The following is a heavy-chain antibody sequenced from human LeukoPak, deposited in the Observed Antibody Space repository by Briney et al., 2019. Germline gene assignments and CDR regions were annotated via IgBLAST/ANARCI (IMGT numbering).Heavy chain of an antibody. CDR2: IYSDGNT. J-gene: IGHJ4*02. D-gene: IGHD2/OR15-2a*01. Sequence: GGSLRLSCAASGFTFSSYAMSWVRQAPGKGLEWVPVIYSDGNTYYADSVKGRFTLSRHNSENTVYLQMNSLRPEDTAVYYCARDLGNSGDYWGQGTLVTVSS. CDR1: GFTFSSYA. CDR3: ARDLGNSGDY. V-gene: IGHV3-53*04.